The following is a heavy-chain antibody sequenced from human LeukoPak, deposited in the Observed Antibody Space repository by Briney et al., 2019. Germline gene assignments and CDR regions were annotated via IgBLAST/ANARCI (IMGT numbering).Heavy chain of an antibody. D-gene: IGHD1-26*01. Sequence: PGGSLRLSCAASGFTFSSYAMHWVRQAPGKGLEWVAVISYDGSNKYYADSVKGRFTISRDNSKNTLYLQMNSLRAEGTAVYYCARDSVGATTRGTAYFDYWGQGTLVTVSS. CDR3: ARDSVGATTRGTAYFDY. CDR1: GFTFSSYA. CDR2: ISYDGSNK. J-gene: IGHJ4*02. V-gene: IGHV3-30-3*01.